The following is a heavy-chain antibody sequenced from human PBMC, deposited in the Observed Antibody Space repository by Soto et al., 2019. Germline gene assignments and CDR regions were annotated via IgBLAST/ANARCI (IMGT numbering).Heavy chain of an antibody. Sequence: QVQLVQSGAEVKKPESSVKVSCKAPGGTFSTYAIGWVRQAPGQGLEWMGGIIPMFGTANYAQRFQDRVTITADESTNTLYMELSSLRSEDTAVYFSASGIQLWLRRINNGYSRWGQGTLFTVSS. CDR2: IIPMFGTA. D-gene: IGHD5-18*01. CDR1: GGTFSTYA. J-gene: IGHJ4*02. V-gene: IGHV1-69*12. CDR3: ASGIQLWLRRINNGYSR.